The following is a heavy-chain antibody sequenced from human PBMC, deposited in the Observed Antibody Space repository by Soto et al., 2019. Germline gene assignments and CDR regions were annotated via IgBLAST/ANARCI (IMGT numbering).Heavy chain of an antibody. CDR3: ARHVLSSWYSSGRIDH. J-gene: IGHJ5*02. Sequence: QLLLQESGSGLVKPSETLSLTCTVSGGSISSSSYYWGWIRQPPGKGLEWIGTVYYSGTTDYNPSLKCRVTISEGTPKNQFFPELKSMTAADTAMYYCARHVLSSWYSSGRIDHWGQGTQVTVSS. D-gene: IGHD6-19*01. CDR2: VYYSGTT. CDR1: GGSISSSSYY. V-gene: IGHV4-39*01.